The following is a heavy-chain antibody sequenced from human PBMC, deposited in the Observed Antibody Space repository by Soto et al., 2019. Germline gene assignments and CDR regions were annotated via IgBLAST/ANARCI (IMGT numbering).Heavy chain of an antibody. Sequence: GGSLRLSCAASGFTFSSYAMSWVRQAPGKGLEWVSAISGSGGSTYYADSVKGRFTISRDNSKNTLYLQMNSLRAEDTAVYYCAKDSLVLRYFDWPPPEGMVLYFQHWGQGTLVTVSS. D-gene: IGHD3-9*01. J-gene: IGHJ1*01. CDR1: GFTFSSYA. V-gene: IGHV3-23*01. CDR2: ISGSGGST. CDR3: AKDSLVLRYFDWPPPEGMVLYFQH.